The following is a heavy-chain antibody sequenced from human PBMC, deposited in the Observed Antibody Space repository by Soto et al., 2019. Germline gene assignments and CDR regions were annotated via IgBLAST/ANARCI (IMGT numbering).Heavy chain of an antibody. CDR2: IYHSGSI. D-gene: IGHD2-15*01. V-gene: IGHV4-38-2*01. J-gene: IGHJ4*02. CDR3: VRGLAGHCSGGSCYSWDY. CDR1: GYSISSGYY. Sequence: PSETLSLTCAVSGYSISSGYYWGWIRRPPGKGLEWIGSIYHSGSIYYNPSLKSRVTISVDTSKNQFSLSLSSVTAADTAVYYCVRGLAGHCSGGSCYSWDYWGQGTMVTVSS.